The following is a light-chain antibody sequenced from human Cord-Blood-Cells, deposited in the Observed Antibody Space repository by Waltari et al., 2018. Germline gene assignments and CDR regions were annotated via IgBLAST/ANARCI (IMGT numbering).Light chain of an antibody. CDR1: SLQSHY. J-gene: IGLJ3*02. CDR3: NSRDSSGNHWV. CDR2: GKN. V-gene: IGLV3-19*01. Sequence: SSELTQGPAVFVVLGQAVRFTCHGGSLQSHYACLYPQKPGPAPVLVMYGKNNRPSGIPGRFAGSSSGNTASLTITGAQAEDEADYYCNSRDSSGNHWVFGGGTKLTVL.